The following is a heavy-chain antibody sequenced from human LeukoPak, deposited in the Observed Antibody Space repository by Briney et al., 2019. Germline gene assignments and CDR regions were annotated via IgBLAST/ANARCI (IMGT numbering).Heavy chain of an antibody. CDR1: GYTFTGYY. J-gene: IGHJ4*02. CDR2: INPSGGST. V-gene: IGHV1-46*01. CDR3: AGGGPGRTQLWLGYGFDY. D-gene: IGHD5-18*01. Sequence: RASVKVSCKASGYTFTGYYMHWVRQAPGQGLEWMGIINPSGGSTSYAQKFQGRVTMTRDTSTSTVYMELSSLRSEDTAVYYCAGGGPGRTQLWLGYGFDYWGQGTLVTVSS.